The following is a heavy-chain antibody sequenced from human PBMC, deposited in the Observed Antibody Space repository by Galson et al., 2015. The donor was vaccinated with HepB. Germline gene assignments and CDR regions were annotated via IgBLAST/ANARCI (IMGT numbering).Heavy chain of an antibody. CDR1: GFTFSNAW. J-gene: IGHJ4*02. CDR2: IKSKTDGGTT. Sequence: SLRLSCAASGFTFSNAWMSWVRQAPGKGLEWVGRIKSKTDGGTTDYAAPVKGRFTISRDDSKNTLYLQMNSLKTEDTAVYYCTTTIAAAGRGYWGQGTLVTVSS. V-gene: IGHV3-15*01. CDR3: TTTIAAAGRGY. D-gene: IGHD6-13*01.